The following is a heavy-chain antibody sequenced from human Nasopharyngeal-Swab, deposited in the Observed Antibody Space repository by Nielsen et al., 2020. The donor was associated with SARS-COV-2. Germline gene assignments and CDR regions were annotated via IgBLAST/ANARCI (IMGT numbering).Heavy chain of an antibody. Sequence: GESLKISCAASGFTFSSYAMSWVRQAPGKGLEWVSAISGSGGSTYYADSVKGRFTISRDNSKNTLYLQMNSLRAEDTAVYYCARDRGYYYDSSGYEMDVWGQGTTVTVSS. CDR3: ARDRGYYYDSSGYEMDV. J-gene: IGHJ6*02. CDR2: ISGSGGST. CDR1: GFTFSSYA. V-gene: IGHV3-23*01. D-gene: IGHD3-22*01.